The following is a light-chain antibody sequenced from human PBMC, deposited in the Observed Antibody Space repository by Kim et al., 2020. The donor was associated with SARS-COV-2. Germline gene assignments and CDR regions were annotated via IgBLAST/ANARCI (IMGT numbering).Light chain of an antibody. J-gene: IGLJ2*01. CDR1: SGHSSYA. CDR3: QTWGTGMV. V-gene: IGLV4-69*01. Sequence: GASVNLTVTISSGHSSYAIAWHQQQPEKGPRYLMKLNSDGSHSKGDGIPDRFSGSSSGAERYLTISSLQSEDEADYYCQTWGTGMVFGGGTQLTVL. CDR2: LNSDGSH.